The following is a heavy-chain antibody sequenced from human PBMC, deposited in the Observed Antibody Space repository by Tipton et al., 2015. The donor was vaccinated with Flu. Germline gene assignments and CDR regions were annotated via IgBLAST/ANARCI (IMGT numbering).Heavy chain of an antibody. CDR2: VYNSGNS. V-gene: IGHV4-59*04. CDR1: GGSINNYY. CDR3: ARYRYYADETGPGVYFNS. D-gene: IGHD3-3*01. J-gene: IGHJ4*02. Sequence: TLSLTCSVSGGSINNYYLSWVRQPPGKGLEWIGSVYNSGNSYYNPSLKSRVAMSVDTSKNHLSLKLSSVTAADTAVYYCARYRYYADETGPGVYFNSWGQGTLVTVSA.